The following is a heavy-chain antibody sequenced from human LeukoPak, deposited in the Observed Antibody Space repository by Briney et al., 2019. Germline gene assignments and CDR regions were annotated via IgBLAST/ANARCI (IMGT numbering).Heavy chain of an antibody. D-gene: IGHD1-26*01. Sequence: PGRSLRLSCAASGFTFGTYAMHWVRQAPGKGLEWVAVMLSDGSIQNTADSVRGRFIISRDNSKNTLILQMYRQINQLTALYYCARGAILGGYNLIDDWGQGTLVTVSS. V-gene: IGHV3-30*04. J-gene: IGHJ4*02. CDR1: GFTFGTYA. CDR3: ARGAILGGYNLIDD. CDR2: MLSDGSIQ.